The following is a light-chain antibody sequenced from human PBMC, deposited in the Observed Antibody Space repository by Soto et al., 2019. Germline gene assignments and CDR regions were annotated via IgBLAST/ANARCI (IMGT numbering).Light chain of an antibody. J-gene: IGLJ2*01. Sequence: SYELTQPPSVSVAPDQTARITCGGNNIEIKSVHWYQQKPGQAPVLVVYDDGDRTTGIPERFSGSKSGNTATLTTSRVEAGDEADYYCQVWDTTNPVIFGGGTKLTVL. CDR2: DDG. V-gene: IGLV3-21*02. CDR3: QVWDTTNPVI. CDR1: NIEIKS.